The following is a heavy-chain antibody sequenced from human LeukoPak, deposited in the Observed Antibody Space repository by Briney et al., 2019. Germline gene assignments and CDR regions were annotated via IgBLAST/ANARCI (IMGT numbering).Heavy chain of an antibody. J-gene: IGHJ4*02. D-gene: IGHD3-22*01. CDR3: ATDSSPDF. V-gene: IGHV3-73*01. CDR2: IRSKANSYAT. Sequence: GGSLRLSCAASGFTFSGSAMHWVRQASGKGLEWVGRIRSKANSYATAYAASVKGRFTISRDNSKNTLYLQMNSLRADDTAVYYCATDSSPDFWGQGTLVTVSS. CDR1: GFTFSGSA.